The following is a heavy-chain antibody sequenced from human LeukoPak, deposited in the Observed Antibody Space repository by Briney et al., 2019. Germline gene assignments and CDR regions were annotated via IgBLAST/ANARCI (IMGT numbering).Heavy chain of an antibody. J-gene: IGHJ1*01. D-gene: IGHD1-26*01. CDR2: ISYDGSNK. CDR1: GFTFSSYG. CDR3: AKGVLVGATTYFQH. Sequence: GRSLRLSCAASGFTFSSYGMHWVRQAPGKGLEWVAVISYDGSNKYYADSVKGRFTISRDNSKNTLYLQMNSLRAEDTAVYYCAKGVLVGATTYFQHWGQGTLVTVSS. V-gene: IGHV3-30*18.